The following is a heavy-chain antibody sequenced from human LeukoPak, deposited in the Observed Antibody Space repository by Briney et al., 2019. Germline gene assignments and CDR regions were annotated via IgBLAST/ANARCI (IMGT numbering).Heavy chain of an antibody. J-gene: IGHJ5*02. Sequence: SETLSLTCTVSGGSISSYYWSWIRQPPGKGLEWIGEINHSGSTNYNPSLKSRVTISVDTSKNQFSLKLSSVTAADTAVYYCARVYYDSSGSNWFDPWGQGTLVTVSS. V-gene: IGHV4-34*01. CDR3: ARVYYDSSGSNWFDP. D-gene: IGHD3-22*01. CDR2: INHSGST. CDR1: GGSISSYY.